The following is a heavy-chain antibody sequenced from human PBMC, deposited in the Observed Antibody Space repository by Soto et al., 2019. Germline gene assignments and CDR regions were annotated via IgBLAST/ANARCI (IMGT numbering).Heavy chain of an antibody. D-gene: IGHD5-18*01. CDR3: ARGLNGYLHYFDY. V-gene: IGHV1-3*01. CDR1: RYTFTSYA. J-gene: IGHJ4*02. CDR2: INAGNGNT. Sequence: SVKVSCKDXRYTFTSYAMHWPRHAPGQRLEWMGWINAGNGNTKYSQKFQGRVTITRDTSASTAYMELSSLRSEDTAVYYCARGLNGYLHYFDYWGQGTPVTV.